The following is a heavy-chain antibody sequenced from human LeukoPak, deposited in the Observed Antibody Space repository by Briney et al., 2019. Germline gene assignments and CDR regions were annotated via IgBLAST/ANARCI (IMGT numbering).Heavy chain of an antibody. V-gene: IGHV3-7*03. D-gene: IGHD6-6*01. CDR2: INSDGSEG. J-gene: IGHJ3*01. CDR3: ARSTYSSSSSV. Sequence: GGSLRLSCAVSGFTFSGFWMSWSRQAPGKGLEWVASINSDGSEGYYADVVKGRFTISRDNAKNSLYLQINSLRAEDTAVYYCARSTYSSSSSVWGQGTMVTVSS. CDR1: GFTFSGFW.